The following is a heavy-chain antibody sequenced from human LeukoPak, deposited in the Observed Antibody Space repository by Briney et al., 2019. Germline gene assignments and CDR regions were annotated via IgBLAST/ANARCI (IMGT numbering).Heavy chain of an antibody. Sequence: GGSLRFSCAASGLTVTTKSMAWVRQAPGRGLEWVSVIHSGVSTYYADSVKGRFTISRDNSKNTLYLQMTSLRADDTAIYYCVRGQQPFDFWGQGTLVTVSS. J-gene: IGHJ4*02. CDR3: VRGQQPFDF. CDR1: GLTVTTKS. V-gene: IGHV3-53*01. CDR2: IHSGVST. D-gene: IGHD6-13*01.